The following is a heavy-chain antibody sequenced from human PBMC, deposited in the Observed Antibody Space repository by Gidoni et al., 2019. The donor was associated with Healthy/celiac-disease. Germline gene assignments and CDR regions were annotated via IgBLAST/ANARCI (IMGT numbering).Heavy chain of an antibody. V-gene: IGHV4-39*01. D-gene: IGHD3-22*01. Sequence: QLQLQESGPGLVKPSETLSLTCPVSGGSISRSSYYWGWIRQPPGKGLEWIGSIYYSGSTYYNPSLKSRVTISVDTSKNQFSLKLSSVTAADTAVYYCARRKYYYDSSGYYYHFDYWGQGTLVTVSS. J-gene: IGHJ4*02. CDR3: ARRKYYYDSSGYYYHFDY. CDR1: GGSISRSSYY. CDR2: IYYSGST.